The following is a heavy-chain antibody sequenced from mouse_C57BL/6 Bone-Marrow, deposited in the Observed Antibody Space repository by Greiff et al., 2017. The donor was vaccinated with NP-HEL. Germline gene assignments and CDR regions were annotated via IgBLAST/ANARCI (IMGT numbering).Heavy chain of an antibody. J-gene: IGHJ4*01. Sequence: EVQLVESGGGLVQPGGSLKLSCAASGFHFSDYYMYWVRQTPEKRLEWVAYISNGGGSTYYPDTVKGRFTISRDNAKNTLYLQMSRLKAEDTAMYYCASPLRRGLYAMDYWGQGTSVTVSS. CDR3: ASPLRRGLYAMDY. V-gene: IGHV5-12*01. CDR2: ISNGGGST. CDR1: GFHFSDYY. D-gene: IGHD1-1*01.